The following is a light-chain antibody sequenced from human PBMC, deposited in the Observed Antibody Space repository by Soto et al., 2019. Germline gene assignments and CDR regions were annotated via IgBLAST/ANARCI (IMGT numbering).Light chain of an antibody. V-gene: IGKV3-15*01. CDR3: QQHNNWPPWT. CDR1: QSVSSN. CDR2: GAS. Sequence: EIEMTQSPATLSVSPGERATLSCRASQSVSSNLAWYQQKPGQAPRLLMYGASTRATGIPDRFSGSGSGTEFTLTTSSLLSQDFAVYYCQQHNNWPPWTFGRGTKVEIK. J-gene: IGKJ1*01.